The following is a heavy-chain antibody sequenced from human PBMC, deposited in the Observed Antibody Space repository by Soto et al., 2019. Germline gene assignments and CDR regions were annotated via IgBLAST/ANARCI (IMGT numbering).Heavy chain of an antibody. D-gene: IGHD3-16*01. CDR3: ARGPFYVDV. CDR1: GFSFSSHW. Sequence: GGSLRLSCAASGFSFSSHWMHWVRQAPGKGLVWVSRINGAGTSTYHADSVQGRFTISRDNAKNTLYLQMNSLRAEDTALYYCARGPFYVDVWGQGTTVTVSS. V-gene: IGHV3-74*01. J-gene: IGHJ6*02. CDR2: INGAGTST.